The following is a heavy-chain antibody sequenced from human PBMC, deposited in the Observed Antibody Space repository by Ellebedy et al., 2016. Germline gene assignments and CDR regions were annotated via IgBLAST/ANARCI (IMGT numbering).Heavy chain of an antibody. Sequence: GESLKISCAASGFTFSSYAMHWVRQAPGKGLEWVAVIWYDGSNKYYADSVKGRFTISRDNSKNTLYLQMNSLRAEDTAVYYCARDRGYSYGLDYWGQGTLVTVSS. CDR3: ARDRGYSYGLDY. CDR2: IWYDGSNK. V-gene: IGHV3-33*08. CDR1: GFTFSSYA. J-gene: IGHJ4*02. D-gene: IGHD5-18*01.